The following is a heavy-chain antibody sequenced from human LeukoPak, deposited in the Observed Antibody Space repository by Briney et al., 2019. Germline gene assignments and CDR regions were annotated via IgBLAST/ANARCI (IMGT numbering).Heavy chain of an antibody. J-gene: IGHJ4*02. CDR3: ARGSYYDSSGYTLDY. D-gene: IGHD3-22*01. Sequence: ASVKVSCKASGYTFTSYCMSWVRQAPGQGLEWMGFISAYNGNTNYAQKLQGRVTMTTDTSTSTAYMELRSLYSDDTAVYYCARGSYYDSSGYTLDYWGQGTLVTVSS. V-gene: IGHV1-18*01. CDR1: GYTFTSYC. CDR2: ISAYNGNT.